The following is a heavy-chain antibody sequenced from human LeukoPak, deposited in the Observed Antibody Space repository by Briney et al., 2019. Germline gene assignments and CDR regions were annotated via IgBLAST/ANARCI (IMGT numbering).Heavy chain of an antibody. D-gene: IGHD3-3*01. V-gene: IGHV3-23*01. CDR1: GFTFSSYA. Sequence: GSLRLSCAASGFTFSSYAMSWVRQAPGKGLEWVSAISGSGGSTYYADSVKGRFTISRDNSKNTLYLQMDSLRAEDTAVYYCAKTPGTIFGVVVSVYFDYWGQGTLVTVSS. J-gene: IGHJ4*02. CDR3: AKTPGTIFGVVVSVYFDY. CDR2: ISGSGGST.